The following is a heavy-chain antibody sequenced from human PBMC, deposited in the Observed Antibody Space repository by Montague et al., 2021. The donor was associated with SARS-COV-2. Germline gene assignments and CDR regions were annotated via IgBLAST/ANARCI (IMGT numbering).Heavy chain of an antibody. CDR2: IYNSGTT. CDR1: SXSTSCPNCY. J-gene: IGHJ5*02. CDR3: ARHRNYGDHSLDNWFHP. D-gene: IGHD4-17*01. Sequence: SETLSLTCTVSSXSTSCPNCYWGWIRQAPGKGLDWIGTIYNSGTTYYNPSLKSRLTISIDTSKNQFSLKLTSVTAADTAVYYCARHRNYGDHSLDNWFHPWGQGTLVTVSS. V-gene: IGHV4-39*01.